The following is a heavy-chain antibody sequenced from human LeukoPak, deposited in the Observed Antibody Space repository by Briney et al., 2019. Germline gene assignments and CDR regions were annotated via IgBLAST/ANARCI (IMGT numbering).Heavy chain of an antibody. CDR3: ARHPGYCNSTNCYYYYGMDV. CDR2: IYPGDSDT. V-gene: IGHV5-51*01. Sequence: GESLKISCKGSGYSFTDYWIAWVRQMPGKGLEWMVIIYPGDSDTRYSPSSLGQVTISADKSFGTAYLQWNSLRASDTARYYCARHPGYCNSTNCYYYYGMDVWGQGTTVTVSS. CDR1: GYSFTDYW. J-gene: IGHJ6*02. D-gene: IGHD2-2*01.